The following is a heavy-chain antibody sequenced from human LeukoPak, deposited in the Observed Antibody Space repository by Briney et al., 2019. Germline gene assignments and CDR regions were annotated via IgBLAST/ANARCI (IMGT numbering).Heavy chain of an antibody. CDR2: ISGSGGST. V-gene: IGHV3-23*01. CDR1: GFTFSSYA. CDR3: AKGGEYCGGGSCVRNAFDI. D-gene: IGHD2-15*01. Sequence: GGSLRLSCAASGFTFSSYAMSWVRQAPGKGPEWVSAISGSGGSTYYADSVKGRFTISRDNSKNTLYLQMNSLRAEDTAVYYCAKGGEYCGGGSCVRNAFDIGGKGKMVTVSS. J-gene: IGHJ3*02.